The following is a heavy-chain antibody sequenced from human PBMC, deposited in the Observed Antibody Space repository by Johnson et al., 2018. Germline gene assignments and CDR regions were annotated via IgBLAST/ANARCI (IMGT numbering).Heavy chain of an antibody. CDR1: GGTFSSYA. V-gene: IGHV1-69*01. CDR3: AEDVVSDYGMDV. J-gene: IGHJ6*02. D-gene: IGHD3-16*01. CDR2: IIPILGTA. Sequence: QVQLVQSGAEVTKPGSSVKVSCKASGGTFSSYAISWVRQAPGQGLEWLGGIIPILGTANYAQKFQGRVTITGDESTSQAYMELSSLRPEDTAVYYCAEDVVSDYGMDVWGQGTTVTVSS.